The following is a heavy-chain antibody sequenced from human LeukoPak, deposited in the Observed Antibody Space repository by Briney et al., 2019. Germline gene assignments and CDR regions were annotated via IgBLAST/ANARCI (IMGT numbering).Heavy chain of an antibody. CDR2: FDPEDGET. D-gene: IGHD3-22*01. Sequence: ASVKVSCKVSGYTLTELSMHWVRQAPGKGLEWMGGFDPEDGETIYAQKFQGRVTMTEDTSTDTAYMELSSLRSEDTAVYYCATDPPSSGYYTGFDYWRQGTLVTVSS. CDR1: GYTLTELS. V-gene: IGHV1-24*01. CDR3: ATDPPSSGYYTGFDY. J-gene: IGHJ4*02.